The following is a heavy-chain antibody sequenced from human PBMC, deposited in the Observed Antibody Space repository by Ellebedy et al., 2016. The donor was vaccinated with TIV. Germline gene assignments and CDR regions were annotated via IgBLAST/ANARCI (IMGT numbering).Heavy chain of an antibody. CDR1: GGSISSSSYY. J-gene: IGHJ3*02. V-gene: IGHV4-39*01. CDR2: IYYSGST. CDR3: ARHVDCSSTSCYGLDAFDI. Sequence: SETLSLTXTVSGGSISSSSYYWGWIRQPPGKGLEWIGSIYYSGSTYYNPSLKSRVTISVDTSKNQFSLKLSSVTAADTAVYYCARHVDCSSTSCYGLDAFDIWGQGTMVTVSS. D-gene: IGHD2-2*01.